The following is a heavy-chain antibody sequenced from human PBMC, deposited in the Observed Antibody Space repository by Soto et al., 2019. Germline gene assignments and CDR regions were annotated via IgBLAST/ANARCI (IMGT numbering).Heavy chain of an antibody. CDR3: AKGMLSGSYVRARTPLEY. CDR2: ISFNGKNT. CDR1: GFIFSNYG. D-gene: IGHD1-26*01. J-gene: IGHJ4*02. V-gene: IGHV3-30*18. Sequence: QVQLVESGGGVVQPGRSLRLSCAASGFIFSNYGMHWVRQAPGKGLEWVAVISFNGKNTRYVDTEEGRFTISRDNSKNTLYLQMTGLRAEDTAVYYCAKGMLSGSYVRARTPLEYWGQGTLVTVSS.